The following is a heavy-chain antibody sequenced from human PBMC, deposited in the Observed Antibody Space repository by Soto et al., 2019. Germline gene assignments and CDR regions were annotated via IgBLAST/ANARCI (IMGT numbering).Heavy chain of an antibody. D-gene: IGHD5-18*01. CDR3: ARSRVQLWTYYYYGMDV. V-gene: IGHV3-48*02. Sequence: PGGSLRLSCAGSGFTFSDYSMNWVRQAPGKGLEWISYIRTTPSVIVYADSVKGRFTIARDNAKNSMYLQMKSLTDEDTAVYYCARSRVQLWTYYYYGMDVSGQGTTLTVSS. J-gene: IGHJ6*02. CDR1: GFTFSDYS. CDR2: IRTTPSVI.